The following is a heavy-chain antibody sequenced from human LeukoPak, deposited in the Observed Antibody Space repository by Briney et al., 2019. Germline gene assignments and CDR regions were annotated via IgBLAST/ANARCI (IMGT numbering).Heavy chain of an antibody. D-gene: IGHD1-26*01. V-gene: IGHV3-7*01. CDR2: IKQDGSEK. CDR1: GGSISSYY. Sequence: PSETLSLTCTVSGGSISSYYWSWVRQAPGKGLEWVANIKQDGSEKYYVDSVKGRFTISRDNAKNSLYLQMNSLRAEDTAVYYCARARTRYSGSYGGAFDIWGQGTMVTVSS. CDR3: ARARTRYSGSYGGAFDI. J-gene: IGHJ3*02.